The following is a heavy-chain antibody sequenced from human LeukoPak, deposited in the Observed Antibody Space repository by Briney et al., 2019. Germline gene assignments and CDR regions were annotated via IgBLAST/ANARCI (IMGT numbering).Heavy chain of an antibody. CDR3: ANGGIVVVPFDY. CDR1: GFTFSSYA. CDR2: ISGSGGST. D-gene: IGHD3-22*01. J-gene: IGHJ4*02. V-gene: IGHV3-23*01. Sequence: GGSLRLSCAASGFTFSSYAMSWVRHSPGIGLEWFSAISGSGGSTYYANSVKGRFTIFRDNSKNTLYLQMNSLRAEDTAVYYCANGGIVVVPFDYWGQGTLVTVSS.